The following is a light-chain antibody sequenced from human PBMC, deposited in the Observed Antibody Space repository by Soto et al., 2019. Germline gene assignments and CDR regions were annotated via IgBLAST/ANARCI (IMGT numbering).Light chain of an antibody. J-gene: IGLJ1*01. CDR2: EDS. Sequence: QSALTQPPSASGSPGQSVTISCTGTSSDVGGYNYVSWYQQHPGKAPKLMIYEDSKRPSGVPDRFSASKSGSTASLTVSGLQAEDEADYYCSSYAGSKGVFGTGTKVTVL. V-gene: IGLV2-8*01. CDR1: SSDVGGYNY. CDR3: SSYAGSKGV.